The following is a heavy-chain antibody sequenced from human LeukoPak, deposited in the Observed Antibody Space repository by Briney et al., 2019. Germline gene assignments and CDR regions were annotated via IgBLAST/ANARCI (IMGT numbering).Heavy chain of an antibody. CDR1: GFTFSDYA. Sequence: GGSLRLSCAASGFTFSDYAMSWVRQAPGKGLEWVSSISVSGGNTYYADSVKGRFTISRDNSKNTLYLQMNSLRAEDTAVYYCARAGGGKTQLYYFDYWGQGTLVTVSS. J-gene: IGHJ4*02. D-gene: IGHD4-23*01. V-gene: IGHV3-23*01. CDR2: ISVSGGNT. CDR3: ARAGGGKTQLYYFDY.